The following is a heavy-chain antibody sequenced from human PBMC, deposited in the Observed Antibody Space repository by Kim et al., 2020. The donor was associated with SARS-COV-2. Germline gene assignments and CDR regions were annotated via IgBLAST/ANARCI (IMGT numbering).Heavy chain of an antibody. D-gene: IGHD3-10*01. Sequence: DHVKGRLTISRDNAKNSLYLQMNSLRAEDTALYYCAKLSSKWFGDYYCDYWGQGTLVTVSS. CDR3: AKLSSKWFGDYYCDY. V-gene: IGHV3-9*01. J-gene: IGHJ4*02.